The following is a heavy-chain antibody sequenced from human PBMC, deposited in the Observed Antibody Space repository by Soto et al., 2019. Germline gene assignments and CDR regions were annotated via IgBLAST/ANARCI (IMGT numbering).Heavy chain of an antibody. Sequence: GGSLRLSCAASGFTFSSYAMHWVRQAPGKGLEWVAVISYDGSNKYYADSVKGRFTISRDNSKNTLYLQMNSLRAEDTAVYYCAREGYSSSPPFYYYYGMDVWGQGTTVTVSS. D-gene: IGHD6-6*01. CDR1: GFTFSSYA. J-gene: IGHJ6*02. V-gene: IGHV3-30-3*01. CDR3: AREGYSSSPPFYYYYGMDV. CDR2: ISYDGSNK.